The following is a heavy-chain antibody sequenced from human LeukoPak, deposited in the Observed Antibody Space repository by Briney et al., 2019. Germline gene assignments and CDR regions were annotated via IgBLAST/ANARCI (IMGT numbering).Heavy chain of an antibody. J-gene: IGHJ4*01. CDR1: GFTFSHYG. CDR3: AKDAQRGFDYSNSLEH. D-gene: IGHD4-11*01. CDR2: IWSEGSNK. Sequence: GGSLRPSCAASGFTFSHYGMHWVRQPPGKGQEWVAVIWSEGSNKFYADSVKGRFTISRDNFKNTVFLQMNSLRTGDTALYYCAKDAQRGFDYSNSLEHWGQGSLVTVSS. V-gene: IGHV3-33*06.